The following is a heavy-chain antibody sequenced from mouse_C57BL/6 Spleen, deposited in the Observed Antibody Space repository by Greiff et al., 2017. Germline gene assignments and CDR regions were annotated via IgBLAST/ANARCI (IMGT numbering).Heavy chain of an antibody. CDR1: GYTFTSYW. D-gene: IGHD1-1*01. CDR3: ARAGHYYGSSPWYFDV. J-gene: IGHJ1*03. CDR2: IHPNSGST. V-gene: IGHV1-64*01. Sequence: QVQLQQPGAELVKPGASVKLSCKASGYTFTSYWMHWVKQRPGQGLEWIGMIHPNSGSTNYNEKFKSKATLTVDKSSSTAYMQLSSLTSEYSAVYYCARAGHYYGSSPWYFDVWGTGTTVTVSS.